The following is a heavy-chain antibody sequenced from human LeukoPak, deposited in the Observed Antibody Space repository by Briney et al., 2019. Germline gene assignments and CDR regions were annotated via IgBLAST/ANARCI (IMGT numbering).Heavy chain of an antibody. Sequence: SETLSLTCTVSGGPISSSSYYWGWIRQPPGKGLEWIGSMHYSGSTYYNPSLKSRVTISVDTSKNEFSLKLSSVAAADTAVYYCARSMNVVTKAFDIWGQGTMVTVSS. CDR2: MHYSGST. CDR3: ARSMNVVTKAFDI. D-gene: IGHD2-21*02. J-gene: IGHJ3*02. V-gene: IGHV4-39*07. CDR1: GGPISSSSYY.